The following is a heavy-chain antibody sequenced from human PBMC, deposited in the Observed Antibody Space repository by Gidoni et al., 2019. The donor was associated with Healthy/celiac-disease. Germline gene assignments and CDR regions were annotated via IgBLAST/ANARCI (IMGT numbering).Heavy chain of an antibody. CDR1: GFTFSSYG. D-gene: IGHD3-22*01. V-gene: IGHV3-30*18. CDR3: AKDYYDSSAYDY. Sequence: QVQLVASGGGVVQPGRSLRLSCAASGFTFSSYGMHWVSQAPGKGLEWVAVISYEGSNKYYADSVKGRFTISRDKSKNTLYLQMNSLRAEDTAVYYCAKDYYDSSAYDYWGQGTLVTVSS. J-gene: IGHJ4*02. CDR2: ISYEGSNK.